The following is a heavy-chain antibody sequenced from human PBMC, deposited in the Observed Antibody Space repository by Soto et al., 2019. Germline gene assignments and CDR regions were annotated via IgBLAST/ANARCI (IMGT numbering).Heavy chain of an antibody. V-gene: IGHV4-39*01. Sequence: QLQLQESGPGLVKPSETLSLTCTVSGGSISSSSYYWGWIRQPPGKGLEWIGSIYYSGSTYYNPSLKSRVTISVDTSTTPFSLKLSSVTAADTAVYYCARLSPQSFPHWGQGTLVTVSS. J-gene: IGHJ1*01. CDR3: ARLSPQSFPH. CDR1: GGSISSSSYY. CDR2: IYYSGST.